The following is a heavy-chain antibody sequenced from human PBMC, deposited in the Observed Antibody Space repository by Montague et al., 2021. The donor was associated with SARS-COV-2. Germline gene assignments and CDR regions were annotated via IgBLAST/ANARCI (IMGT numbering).Heavy chain of an antibody. CDR3: ARGRQHINMVVVVVTGGEYCFDF. CDR2: INHRGST. J-gene: IGHJ4*02. V-gene: IGHV4-34*01. D-gene: IGHD3-22*01. CDR1: DGSFSDYS. Sequence: SETLSLTCAVYDGSFSDYSWTWIRQPPGQGLEWIGEINHRGSTNYNPYLKSRVTISVDTSKNQFSLKMTSVTAADTAVYYCARGRQHINMVVVVVTGGEYCFDFWGQGTLVAVSS.